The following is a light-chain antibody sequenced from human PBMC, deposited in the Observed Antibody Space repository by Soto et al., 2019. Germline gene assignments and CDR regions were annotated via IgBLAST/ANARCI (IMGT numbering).Light chain of an antibody. J-gene: IGLJ3*02. CDR2: EVS. CDR1: SSDVGGYNY. Sequence: QSALTQPPSASGSPGQSVTISCTGTSSDVGGYNYVSWYQQHPGKAPKLIIYEVSKWPSGLPDRFSGSTSGNTASLTVSGIQAEDEADYYCHAYAGSNNWVFGGGTKLTVL. V-gene: IGLV2-8*01. CDR3: HAYAGSNNWV.